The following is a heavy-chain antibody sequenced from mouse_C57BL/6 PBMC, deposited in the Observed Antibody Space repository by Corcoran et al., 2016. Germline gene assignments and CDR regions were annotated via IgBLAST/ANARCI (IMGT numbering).Heavy chain of an antibody. CDR1: GYTFTTYG. V-gene: IGHV9-3*01. D-gene: IGHD2-12*01. CDR2: INTYSGVP. J-gene: IGHJ4*01. CDR3: ARWEDDDRGYAMDY. Sequence: QIQLVQSGPELKKPGETVKISCKASGYTFTTYGMSWVKQAPGKGLKWMGWINTYSGVPTYADDFKGRFAFSLETSASTAYLQINNLKNEDTATYFCARWEDDDRGYAMDYWGQGTSVTVSS.